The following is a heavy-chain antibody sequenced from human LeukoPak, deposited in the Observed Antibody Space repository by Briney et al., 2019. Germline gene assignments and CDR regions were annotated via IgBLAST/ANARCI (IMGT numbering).Heavy chain of an antibody. Sequence: GGSLRLSCAASGFTFSSYAMSWVRQAPGKGLDWVSAISGSGGSTYYADSVKGRFTISRDNSKNTLYLQMNSLRAEDTAVYYCAKTIPMVRGVIPLDYWGQGTLVTVSS. CDR1: GFTFSSYA. CDR3: AKTIPMVRGVIPLDY. J-gene: IGHJ4*02. V-gene: IGHV3-23*01. CDR2: ISGSGGST. D-gene: IGHD3-10*01.